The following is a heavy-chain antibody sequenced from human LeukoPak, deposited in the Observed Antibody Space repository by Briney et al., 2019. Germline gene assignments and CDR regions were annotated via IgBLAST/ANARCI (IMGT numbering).Heavy chain of an antibody. J-gene: IGHJ3*02. CDR3: ARGTSLLPDTSGDAFDI. V-gene: IGHV3-15*01. Sequence: GGSLRLSCRASGFNFNNAYMNWVRQAPGKGLEWLGHIKTQGDGGTPEYAAPVKGRFTISRDNSKNTLYLQMNSLRAEDTAVYYCARGTSLLPDTSGDAFDIWGQGTMVTVSS. CDR2: IKTQGDGGTP. D-gene: IGHD6-19*01. CDR1: GFNFNNAY.